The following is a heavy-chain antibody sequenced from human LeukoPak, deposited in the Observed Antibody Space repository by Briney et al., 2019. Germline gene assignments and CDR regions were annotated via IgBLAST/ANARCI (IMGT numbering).Heavy chain of an antibody. CDR2: IKQDGSEK. V-gene: IGHV3-7*01. CDR3: ARGVYGSGSPLDY. D-gene: IGHD3-10*01. Sequence: GGSLRLSCVASGFSFGSNWMSWVRQAPGKGLEWVANIKQDGSEKNYVDSVKGRFTISRDNAKNSLYLQMNSLRAEDTAVYYCARGVYGSGSPLDYWGQGTLVTVSS. J-gene: IGHJ4*02. CDR1: GFSFGSNW.